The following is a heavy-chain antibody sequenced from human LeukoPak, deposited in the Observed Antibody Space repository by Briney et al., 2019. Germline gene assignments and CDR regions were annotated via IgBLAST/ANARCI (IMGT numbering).Heavy chain of an antibody. CDR2: IKKDGSEK. CDR1: GFTFSSYW. D-gene: IGHD3-10*01. J-gene: IGHJ4*02. CDR3: AREGSGSYYIPPFDY. Sequence: GGSLRLSCAASGFTFSSYWMSWVRQAPGKGLEWVANIKKDGSEKYYVDSVKGRFTISRDDAKNTLYLQMNSLRAEDTAVYYCAREGSGSYYIPPFDYWGQGTLVTVSS. V-gene: IGHV3-7*01.